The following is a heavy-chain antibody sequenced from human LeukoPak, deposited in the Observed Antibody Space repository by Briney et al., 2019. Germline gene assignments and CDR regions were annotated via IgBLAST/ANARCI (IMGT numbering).Heavy chain of an antibody. J-gene: IGHJ4*02. CDR1: GFTFNNYV. Sequence: GGSLRLSCAASGFTFNNYVMSWVRQAPGKGLEWVSSINNRGNYIYYTESVRGRFTISRDNGNNSLYLQMNSLRAEDTALYYCTREDGLVGTNSAFDFWGQGILVTVSS. D-gene: IGHD1-26*01. CDR3: TREDGLVGTNSAFDF. V-gene: IGHV3-21*01. CDR2: INNRGNYI.